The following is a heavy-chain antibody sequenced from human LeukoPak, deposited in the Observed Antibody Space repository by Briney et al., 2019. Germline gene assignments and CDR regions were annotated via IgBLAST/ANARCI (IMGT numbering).Heavy chain of an antibody. CDR3: AKDGIRIAAAGRNWFDP. CDR2: ISYDGSNK. Sequence: GGSLRLSCAASGFTFSSYGMHWVRQAPGKGLEWVAVISYDGSNKYYADSVKGRFTISRDNSKNTLYLQMNSLRAEDTAVYYCAKDGIRIAAAGRNWFDPWGQGTLVTVSS. J-gene: IGHJ5*02. CDR1: GFTFSSYG. V-gene: IGHV3-30*18. D-gene: IGHD6-13*01.